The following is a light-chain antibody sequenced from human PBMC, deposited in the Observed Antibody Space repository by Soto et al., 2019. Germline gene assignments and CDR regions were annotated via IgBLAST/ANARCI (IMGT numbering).Light chain of an antibody. CDR3: ATWDDSLTGIYV. J-gene: IGLJ1*01. Sequence: QSVLTQPPSASGTPGQGVTISFSGSTSNIGSNYVYWYQQLPGTAPKLLIYRNNQRPSGVPDRFSGSKSGTSASLAISGLRSDDEADYFCATWDDSLTGIYVFATGSKVTVL. CDR2: RNN. CDR1: TSNIGSNY. V-gene: IGLV1-47*01.